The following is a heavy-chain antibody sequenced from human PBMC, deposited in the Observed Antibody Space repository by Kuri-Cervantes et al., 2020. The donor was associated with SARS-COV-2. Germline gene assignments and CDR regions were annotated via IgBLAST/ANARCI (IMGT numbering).Heavy chain of an antibody. J-gene: IGHJ4*02. V-gene: IGHV4-34*03. CDR3: CREGYNYIDY. CDR1: GGSFSGYY. CDR2: INHSGST. D-gene: IGHD5-24*01. Sequence: SETLSLTCAVYGGSFSGYYWSWIRQPPGKGLEWIGEINHSGSTNYNPSLKSRVTVSVDTSKNQFSLKLSSVTAADSAVYFCCREGYNYIDYWGQGTLVTVSS.